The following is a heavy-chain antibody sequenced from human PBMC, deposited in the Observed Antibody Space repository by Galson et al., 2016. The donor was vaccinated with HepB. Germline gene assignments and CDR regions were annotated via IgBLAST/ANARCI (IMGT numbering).Heavy chain of an antibody. CDR1: GYIFTNYA. CDR3: ARFGRLGHFDY. D-gene: IGHD3-10*01. J-gene: IGHJ4*02. Sequence: SVKVSCKASGYIFTNYAIHWVRQAPGQGLEWMGWVNGGNDHTNYSQKFQGRVTISRDTSATTAYMDLSSLRSEDTAAYYCARFGRLGHFDYWGQGTLVPVSS. CDR2: VNGGNDHT. V-gene: IGHV1-3*01.